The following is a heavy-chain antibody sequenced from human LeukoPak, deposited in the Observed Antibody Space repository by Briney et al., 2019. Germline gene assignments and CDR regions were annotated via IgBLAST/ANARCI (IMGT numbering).Heavy chain of an antibody. CDR2: INHSGST. D-gene: IGHD3-16*01. J-gene: IGHJ3*02. Sequence: NPSETLSLTCAVYGGSFSGYYWSWIRQPPGKGLEWIGEINHSGSTNYNPSLKSRVTMSVDTSKNQFSLKLSSVTAADTAVYYCARSWGDDAFDIWGQGTMVTVSS. CDR3: ARSWGDDAFDI. CDR1: GGSFSGYY. V-gene: IGHV4-34*01.